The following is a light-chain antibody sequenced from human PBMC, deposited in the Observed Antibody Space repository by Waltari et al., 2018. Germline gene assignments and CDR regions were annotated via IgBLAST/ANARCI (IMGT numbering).Light chain of an antibody. CDR3: SSYTSSSTLV. CDR1: SSDVGGYNY. J-gene: IGLJ3*02. Sequence: QSALTQPASVSGSPGQSITIACTGTSSDVGGYNYVSWYQQHPGKAPKLMIYDVSNRPSGVSNCFSGSKSGNTASLTISGLQAEDEADYHCSSYTSSSTLVFGGGTKLTVL. CDR2: DVS. V-gene: IGLV2-14*03.